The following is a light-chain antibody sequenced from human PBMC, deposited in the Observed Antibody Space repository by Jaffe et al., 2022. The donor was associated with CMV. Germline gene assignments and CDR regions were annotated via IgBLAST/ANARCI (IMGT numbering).Light chain of an antibody. CDR1: SSDVGGYNF. J-gene: IGLJ1*01. CDR3: CSFAGISTFYV. CDR2: EVS. V-gene: IGLV2-23*02. Sequence: QSALTQPASVSGSPGQSITISCTGTSSDVGGYNFVSWYQQHPGKAPKLMIYEVSQRPSGVSNRFSGSKSGNTASLTISGLQAEDEADYYCCSFAGISTFYVFGTGTKVTVL.